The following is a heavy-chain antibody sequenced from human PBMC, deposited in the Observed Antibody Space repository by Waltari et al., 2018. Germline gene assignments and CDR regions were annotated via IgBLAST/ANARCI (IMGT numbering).Heavy chain of an antibody. CDR3: ARDSFPYNWNIFDY. Sequence: QVLLVQSGTEVKKPGASVTVSCKASGYTFTSYGFSWVRQAPGQGLEWMGWISGKNGNTDYAQDFQDRVTMTIDTSTSTSYMELRSLRSDDTAVYYCARDSFPYNWNIFDYWGQGTLVTVSS. CDR1: GYTFTSYG. CDR2: ISGKNGNT. V-gene: IGHV1-18*01. J-gene: IGHJ4*02. D-gene: IGHD1-20*01.